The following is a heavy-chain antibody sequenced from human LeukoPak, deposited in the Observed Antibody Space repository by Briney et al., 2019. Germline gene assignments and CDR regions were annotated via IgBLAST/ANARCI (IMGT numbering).Heavy chain of an antibody. CDR3: ARDGQQGDQSAFGI. V-gene: IGHV3-72*01. J-gene: IGHJ3*02. Sequence: TGGSLRLSCATSGFTFGDYHMDWVRQAPGKGLEWIGRVRNKARNYNTEYVASVEGRFTISRDASKNSLYLQMDSLKIEDTGVYFCARDGQQGDQSAFGIWGQGTTVTVSS. CDR2: VRNKARNYNT. D-gene: IGHD2-21*01. CDR1: GFTFGDYH.